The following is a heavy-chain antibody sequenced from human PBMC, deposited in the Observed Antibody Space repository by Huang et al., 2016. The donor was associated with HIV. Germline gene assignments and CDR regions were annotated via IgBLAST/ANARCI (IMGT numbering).Heavy chain of an antibody. J-gene: IGHJ4*02. CDR2: INREGNDK. Sequence: EVQVMESGGGSVQPGGSRRLSCAASGFILPKYWMTWVRQVPGRGLEWVASINREGNDKYYVDAGKGRFTISRDNPKNSVHEQMNSLRGEDTAVYYCGRDRTNFYDSSGYLGDIDYWGLGTLVTVSS. D-gene: IGHD3-22*01. CDR3: GRDRTNFYDSSGYLGDIDY. V-gene: IGHV3-7*01. CDR1: GFILPKYW.